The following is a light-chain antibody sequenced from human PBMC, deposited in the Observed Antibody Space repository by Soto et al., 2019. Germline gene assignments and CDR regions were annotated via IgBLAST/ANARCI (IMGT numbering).Light chain of an antibody. CDR1: QGISTY. CDR3: QQRDPYPA. J-gene: IGKJ3*01. CDR2: AAS. V-gene: IGKV1-9*01. Sequence: DIPLTQSPSFLSASVGDRVTITCRASQGISTYLAWYQQKPGEAPKLLIYAASTLQSGVPSRFSGRGSGTEFTLTISRLQPEDFATDYCQQRDPYPAFGPGTKVDI.